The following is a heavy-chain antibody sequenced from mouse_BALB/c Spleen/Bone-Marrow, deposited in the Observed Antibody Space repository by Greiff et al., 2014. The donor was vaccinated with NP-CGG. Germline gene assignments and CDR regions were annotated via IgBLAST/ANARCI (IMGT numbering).Heavy chain of an antibody. D-gene: IGHD2-3*01. CDR3: AREVDGWYYFDY. V-gene: IGHV5-6-5*01. CDR2: ISSGGST. CDR1: GFTFSSYA. J-gene: IGHJ2*01. Sequence: EVKLMESGGGLVKPGGSLKLSCAASGFTFSSYAMSWVRQTPEKRLEWVASISSGGSTYYPDSVKGRFTISRDNARNTLYLQMSSLRSEDTAMYYCAREVDGWYYFDYWGQGTTLTVSS.